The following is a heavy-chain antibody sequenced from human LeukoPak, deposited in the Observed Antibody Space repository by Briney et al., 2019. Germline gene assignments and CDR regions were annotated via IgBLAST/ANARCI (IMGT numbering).Heavy chain of an antibody. V-gene: IGHV1-46*01. Sequence: ASVKVSCKASGYTFTSYYMHGVRQAPGQGLEWMGIINPSGGSTSYAQKFQGRVTMTRDTSTSTVYMELSSLRSEDTAVYYCARASYGDWGYYYYYMDVWGKGTTVTVSS. CDR3: ARASYGDWGYYYYYMDV. D-gene: IGHD4-17*01. CDR1: GYTFTSYY. J-gene: IGHJ6*03. CDR2: INPSGGST.